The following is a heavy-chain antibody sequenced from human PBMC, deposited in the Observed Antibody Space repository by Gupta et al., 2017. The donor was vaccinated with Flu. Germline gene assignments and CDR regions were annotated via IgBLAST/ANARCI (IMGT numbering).Heavy chain of an antibody. D-gene: IGHD1-26*01. CDR3: ARDRGVGVPPPYYYYGMDV. Sequence: QVQLVQSGAEVKKPGSSVKVSCKASGGTFSSYTISWVRQAPGQGLEWMGRIIPILGIANYAQKFQGRVTITADKSTSTAYMELSSLRSEDTAVYYCARDRGVGVPPPYYYYGMDVWGQGTTVTGSS. CDR1: GGTFSSYT. CDR2: IIPILGIA. V-gene: IGHV1-69*08. J-gene: IGHJ6*02.